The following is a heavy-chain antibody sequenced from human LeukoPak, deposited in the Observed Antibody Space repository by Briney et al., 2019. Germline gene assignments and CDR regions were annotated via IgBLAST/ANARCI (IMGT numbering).Heavy chain of an antibody. Sequence: PGGSLRLSCAASGLTFNTNAMSWVRQAPGKGLEWVSAISGRTGGTYYAAPVKGRFTISRDTTKSTLYLQMDSLRAEDTAVYYCAKCGNSGCHLIDYWGQGTLVTVSS. V-gene: IGHV3-23*01. CDR3: AKCGNSGCHLIDY. CDR1: GLTFNTNA. CDR2: ISGRTGGT. J-gene: IGHJ4*02. D-gene: IGHD5-12*01.